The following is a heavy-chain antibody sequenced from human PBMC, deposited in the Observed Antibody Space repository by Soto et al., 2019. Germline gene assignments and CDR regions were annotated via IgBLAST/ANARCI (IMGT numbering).Heavy chain of an antibody. CDR2: SIPIFGTV. Sequence: QVQLVQSGAEVKKPGSSVKVSCKASGGSFTGHVISWVRQAPGQGLEGMGGSIPIFGTVNYAQKCQGRVTPTADESTSTAYVELSSQRSQDTAVYCCAREYRFTSLSYYYGMHVRGQEATVTVS. J-gene: IGHJ6*02. CDR1: GGSFTGHV. V-gene: IGHV1-69*01. CDR3: AREYRFTSLSYYYGMHV. D-gene: IGHD3-16*02.